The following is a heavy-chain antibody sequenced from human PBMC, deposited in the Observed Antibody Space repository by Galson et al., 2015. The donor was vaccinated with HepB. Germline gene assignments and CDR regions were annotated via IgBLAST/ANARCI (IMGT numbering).Heavy chain of an antibody. CDR3: ARDTVPAAIVLNYGMDV. D-gene: IGHD2-2*01. Sequence: SLRLSCAASGFTFSSYSMNWVRQAPGKGLEWVSSISSSSSYIYYADSVKGRFTISRDNAKNSLYLQMNSLRAEDTAVYYCARDTVPAAIVLNYGMDVWGQGTTVTVSS. CDR1: GFTFSSYS. V-gene: IGHV3-21*01. J-gene: IGHJ6*02. CDR2: ISSSSSYI.